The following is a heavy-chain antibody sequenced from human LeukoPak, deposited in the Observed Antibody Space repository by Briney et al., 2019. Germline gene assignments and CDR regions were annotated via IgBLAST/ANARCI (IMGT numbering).Heavy chain of an antibody. J-gene: IGHJ5*02. V-gene: IGHV3-21*01. CDR3: ARDLISMIRGVSSLDP. CDR1: GFTLSDYA. CDR2: ISSSSSYI. D-gene: IGHD3-10*01. Sequence: GGSLRLSCAASGFTLSDYAMNWVRQAPGKGLGWVSSISSSSSYIYYADSVKGRFTISRDNAKNSLYLQMNSLRAEDTAAYYCARDLISMIRGVSSLDPWGQGTLVTVSS.